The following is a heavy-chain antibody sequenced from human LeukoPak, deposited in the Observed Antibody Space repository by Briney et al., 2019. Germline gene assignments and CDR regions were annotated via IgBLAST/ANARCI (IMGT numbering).Heavy chain of an antibody. CDR2: IKEDGSKK. D-gene: IGHD6-19*01. Sequence: GGSLRLSCVASGFTFSEFWMSWVRQAPGKGLEWLASIKEDGSKKYYVDSVKGRFTISRDNAKNSVFLQMNSLRNEDTAVYYCAKDLGRSGWSDFDYWGQGTLVTVSS. CDR1: GFTFSEFW. CDR3: AKDLGRSGWSDFDY. J-gene: IGHJ4*02. V-gene: IGHV3-7*01.